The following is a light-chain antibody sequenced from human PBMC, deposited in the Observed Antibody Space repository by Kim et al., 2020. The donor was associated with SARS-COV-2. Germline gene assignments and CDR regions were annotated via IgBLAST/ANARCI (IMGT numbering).Light chain of an antibody. J-gene: IGKJ5*01. V-gene: IGKV1-39*01. CDR3: QQSYRKPIT. CDR2: SAS. Sequence: ASGGDSITSTCRGSETIRTYLNWYQQSPGKAPKLLIYSASSLQTGVPSRFSGSGSGTEFTLTISSLQPEDFATYFCQQSYRKPITFGQGTRLEIK. CDR1: ETIRTY.